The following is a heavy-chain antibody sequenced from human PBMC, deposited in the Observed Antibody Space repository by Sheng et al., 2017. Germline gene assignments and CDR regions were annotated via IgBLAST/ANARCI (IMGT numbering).Heavy chain of an antibody. D-gene: IGHD3-16*01. CDR3: VRENYDYVRAVSGSWFDP. J-gene: IGHJ5*02. V-gene: IGHV3-74*01. Sequence: EVQLVESGGGLVQPGGSLRLSCAASGFTFSHYWMHWVRQAPGKGLVWVSRINSDGSSTSYADSVKGRITISRDNAKNTLYLQMNSLRAEDTAIYFCVRENYDYVRAVSGSWFDPWGQGTLVTV. CDR2: INSDGSST. CDR1: GFTFSHYW.